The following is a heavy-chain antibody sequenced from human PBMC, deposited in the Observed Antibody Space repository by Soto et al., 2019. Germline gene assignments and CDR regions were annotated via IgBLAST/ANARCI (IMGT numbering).Heavy chain of an antibody. Sequence: PGGSLRLSCAASGFTFSSYAMSWVRQAPGKGLEWVGRIKSKTDGGTPDFAAPVRGRFAISRDDSKSMVYLQMNSLKTEDTAVYYCTTEYDFWSGYSPHGAFDIWGQGTMVTVSS. CDR3: TTEYDFWSGYSPHGAFDI. V-gene: IGHV3-15*01. J-gene: IGHJ3*02. D-gene: IGHD3-3*01. CDR2: IKSKTDGGTP. CDR1: GFTFSSYA.